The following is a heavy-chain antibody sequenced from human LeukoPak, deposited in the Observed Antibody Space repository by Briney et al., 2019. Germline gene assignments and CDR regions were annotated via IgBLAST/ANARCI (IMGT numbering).Heavy chain of an antibody. CDR1: GDSMTSSNHY. CDR3: ARRSHCTGDSCYPV. CDR2: IYYGGST. V-gene: IGHV4-39*01. D-gene: IGHD2-15*01. J-gene: IGHJ6*02. Sequence: SETLSLTCTVSGDSMTSSNHYWVWIRQPPGKGLEGIGSIYYGGSTYYNPSFKSRFTRSQTTSKNQFSLKVNTVTAADTAVYHCARRSHCTGDSCYPVWGQGTTVTVSS.